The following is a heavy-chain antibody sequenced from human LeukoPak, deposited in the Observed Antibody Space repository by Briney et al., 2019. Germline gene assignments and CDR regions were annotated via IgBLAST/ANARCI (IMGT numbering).Heavy chain of an antibody. CDR2: IYTSGST. CDR1: GGSISSGSYY. CDR3: ASIPSLEYYFDY. V-gene: IGHV4-61*02. J-gene: IGHJ4*02. D-gene: IGHD2-2*02. Sequence: PSETLSLTCTVSGGSISSGSYYWSWIRQPAGKGLEWIGRIYTSGSTNYNPSLKSRVTISVDTPKNQFSLKLSSVTAADTAVYYCASIPSLEYYFDYWGQGTLATVSS.